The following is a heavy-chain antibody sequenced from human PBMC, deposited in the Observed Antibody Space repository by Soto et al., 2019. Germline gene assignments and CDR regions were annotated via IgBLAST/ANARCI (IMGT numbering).Heavy chain of an antibody. Sequence: PGGSLRLSCAASGFTFSSYGMHWVRQAPGKGLEWVAVISYDGSNKYYADSVKGRFTISRDNSKNTLYLQMNSLRAEDTAVYYCAKDLDCSGGSCYSAPAYWGQGT. CDR1: GFTFSSYG. J-gene: IGHJ4*02. V-gene: IGHV3-30*18. CDR3: AKDLDCSGGSCYSAPAY. CDR2: ISYDGSNK. D-gene: IGHD2-15*01.